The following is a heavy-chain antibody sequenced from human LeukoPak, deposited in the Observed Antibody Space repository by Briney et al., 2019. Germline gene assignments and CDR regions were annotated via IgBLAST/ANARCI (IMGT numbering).Heavy chain of an antibody. Sequence: SETLSLTCSVSGGSISSYYWTWIRQPPGKGLEWIGYRYYSGSTTYNPSLKSRVTISVDTSKSQFSLKLSSVTAADTAVYYCARGDSSGARKYYYYYMDVWGKGTTVTVSS. D-gene: IGHD1-14*01. J-gene: IGHJ6*03. V-gene: IGHV4-59*01. CDR3: ARGDSSGARKYYYYYMDV. CDR2: RYYSGST. CDR1: GGSISSYY.